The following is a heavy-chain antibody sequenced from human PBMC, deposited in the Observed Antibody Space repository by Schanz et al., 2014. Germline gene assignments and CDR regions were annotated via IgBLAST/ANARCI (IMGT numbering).Heavy chain of an antibody. CDR2: ISNHGLNT. V-gene: IGHV3-30*18. CDR1: GFIFGDYA. CDR3: AKDDTQVNGMDV. Sequence: QVQLVESGGGVVQPGGSLRLSCAASGFIFGDYAIHWVRQAPGKGLEWVAAISNHGLNTYFGDSVKGRFTISRDNSKNTLYLQMNSLRAEDTAVYYCAKDDTQVNGMDVWGQGTTVTFSS. J-gene: IGHJ6*02.